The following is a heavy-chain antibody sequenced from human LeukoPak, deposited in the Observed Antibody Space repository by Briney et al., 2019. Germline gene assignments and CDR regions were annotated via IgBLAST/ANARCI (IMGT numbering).Heavy chain of an antibody. D-gene: IGHD3-16*02. V-gene: IGHV4-59*08. CDR1: GGSIGTYY. J-gene: IGHJ6*03. Sequence: SETLSLTCTVSGGSIGTYYWSWVLQSPGKGLEWIGYIYVTGNRYNPYLQSRVTISVDTSRNQFFLKMSSVTAADTAVYYCARHIGGGIEDMDVWGKGTKATVSS. CDR2: IYVTGN. CDR3: ARHIGGGIEDMDV.